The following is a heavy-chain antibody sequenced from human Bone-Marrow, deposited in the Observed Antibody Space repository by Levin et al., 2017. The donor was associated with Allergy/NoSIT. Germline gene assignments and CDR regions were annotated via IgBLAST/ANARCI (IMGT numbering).Heavy chain of an antibody. J-gene: IGHJ4*02. D-gene: IGHD4-17*01. CDR2: ITNSGGIT. CDR3: VRGVYGDYEY. V-gene: IGHV3-23*01. Sequence: GGSLRLSCAASGFTFSDYAMAWIRQAPGKGLEWVSGITNSGGITYYADSVKGRFTISRDNFKNTLYLQLNSLRTEDTAVYYCVRGVYGDYEYWGPGTLVTASS. CDR1: GFTFSDYA.